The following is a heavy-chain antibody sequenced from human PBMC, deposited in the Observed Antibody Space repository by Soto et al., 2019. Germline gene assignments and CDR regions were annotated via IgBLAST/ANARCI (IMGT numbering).Heavy chain of an antibody. CDR3: AGVNRQWLVLGAFDI. CDR2: INAGNGNT. V-gene: IGHV1-3*01. D-gene: IGHD6-19*01. CDR1: GYTFTSYA. Sequence: ASVKVSCKASGYTFTSYAMHWVRQAPGQRLEWMGWINAGNGNTKYSQKFQGRVTITRDTSASTAYMELSSLRSEDTAVYYCAGVNRQWLVLGAFDIWGQGTMVTVSS. J-gene: IGHJ3*02.